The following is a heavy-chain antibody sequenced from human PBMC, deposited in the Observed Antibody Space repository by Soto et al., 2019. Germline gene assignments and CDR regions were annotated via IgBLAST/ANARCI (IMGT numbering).Heavy chain of an antibody. CDR2: ISCSGST. Sequence: RSLTCTVSSDSISSYYWSWIRQPPGKRLEWIGYISCSGSTDYNPSLKSRVTISGDTSKNQFSLKVSSVTAADTAVYYCARGTSWQLPFDYWGQGTLVTVSS. CDR1: SDSISSYY. D-gene: IGHD6-13*01. V-gene: IGHV4-59*01. CDR3: ARGTSWQLPFDY. J-gene: IGHJ4*02.